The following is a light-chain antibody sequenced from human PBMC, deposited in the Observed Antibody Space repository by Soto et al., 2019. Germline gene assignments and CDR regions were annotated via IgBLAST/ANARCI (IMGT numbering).Light chain of an antibody. CDR2: DAS. Sequence: ESVFTQYPGTLSLSPGERATLSCRASQGVSRYLAWYQQKPGQAPRLLIYDASNRAPGIPARFSGSESGTDFTLTISSLEPEEFAVYYCQLRSNWPIPSGQGSRLEI. J-gene: IGKJ5*01. V-gene: IGKV3-11*01. CDR3: QLRSNWPIP. CDR1: QGVSRY.